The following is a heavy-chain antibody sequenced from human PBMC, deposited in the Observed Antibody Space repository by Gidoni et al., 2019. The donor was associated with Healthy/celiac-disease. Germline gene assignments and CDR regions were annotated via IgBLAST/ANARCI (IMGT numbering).Heavy chain of an antibody. V-gene: IGHV3-23*04. Sequence: EVQLVESGGGLVQPGGSLRLSCAASGFTFSSYAMSWVRQAPGKGLEWVSTIRGSGGSTYYADSVKGRFTISRDNSKNTLYLQMNSLRAEDTAVYYCAKVGYSGYDFGYYYMDVWGKGTTVTVSS. CDR1: GFTFSSYA. D-gene: IGHD5-12*01. CDR3: AKVGYSGYDFGYYYMDV. CDR2: IRGSGGST. J-gene: IGHJ6*03.